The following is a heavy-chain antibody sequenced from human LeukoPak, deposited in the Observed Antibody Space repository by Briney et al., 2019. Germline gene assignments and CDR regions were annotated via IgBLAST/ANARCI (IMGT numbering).Heavy chain of an antibody. Sequence: ASVKVSCKASGYTFSSSDINWVRQAPGQGLERMGWISAHDGGTNYALKLQDRVSMTTDTSTSTAYMELRGLRSDDTAVYYCARRSTLYSSGWFYFDYWGQGTLVTVSS. CDR3: ARRSTLYSSGWFYFDY. J-gene: IGHJ4*02. CDR1: GYTFSSSD. V-gene: IGHV1-18*01. D-gene: IGHD6-19*01. CDR2: ISAHDGGT.